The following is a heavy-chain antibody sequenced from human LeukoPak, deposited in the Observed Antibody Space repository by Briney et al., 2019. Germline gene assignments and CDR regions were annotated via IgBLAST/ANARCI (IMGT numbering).Heavy chain of an antibody. V-gene: IGHV3-74*01. Sequence: GGSLRLSCAASGFTFSSYWMHWVRQAPGKGLVWVSRINSDGSSTSFADSVKGRFTISRDNAKNTLYLQMNSLRAEDTAVYYCVREMATSTFDYWGQGTLVTVSS. CDR2: INSDGSST. CDR3: VREMATSTFDY. J-gene: IGHJ4*02. CDR1: GFTFSSYW. D-gene: IGHD5-24*01.